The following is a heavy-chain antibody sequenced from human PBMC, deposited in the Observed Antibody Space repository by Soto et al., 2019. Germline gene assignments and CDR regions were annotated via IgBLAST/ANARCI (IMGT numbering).Heavy chain of an antibody. CDR1: GFTFSSYG. J-gene: IGHJ6*02. CDR3: ARGEDYYYYGMDV. V-gene: IGHV3-33*01. CDR2: IWYDGSNK. Sequence: GGSLRLSCAASGFTFSSYGMHWVRQAPGKGLEWVAVIWYDGSNKYYADSVKGRFTISRDNSKDTLYLQMNSLRAEDTAVYYCARGEDYYYYGMDVWGQGTTVTVSS.